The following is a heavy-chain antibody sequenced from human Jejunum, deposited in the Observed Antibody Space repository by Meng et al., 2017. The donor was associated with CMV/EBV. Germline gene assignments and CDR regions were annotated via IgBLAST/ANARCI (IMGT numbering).Heavy chain of an antibody. D-gene: IGHD6-13*01. CDR1: GFSFSSSW. J-gene: IGHJ4*02. V-gene: IGHV3-21*06. Sequence: GFSFSSSWMSWVRQAPGAGLEWVSSISPSGSYKYYADSVKGRFTISRDNAKNSVHLDMNSLRAEDTAVYYCARLEPLAAGGFFDYWGQGTPGTVSS. CDR3: ARLEPLAAGGFFDY. CDR2: ISPSGSYK.